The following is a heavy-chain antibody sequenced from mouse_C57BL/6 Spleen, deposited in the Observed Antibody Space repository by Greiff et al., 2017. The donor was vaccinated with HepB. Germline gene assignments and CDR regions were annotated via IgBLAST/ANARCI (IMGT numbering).Heavy chain of an antibody. J-gene: IGHJ4*01. CDR2: IYPGDGDT. CDR1: GYAFSSSW. D-gene: IGHD4-1*02. CDR3: ARATGGGFYAMDY. Sequence: VKLMESGPELVKPGASVKISCKASGYAFSSSWMNWVKQRPVKGLEWIGRIYPGDGDTNYNGKFKGKATLTADKSSSTAYMQLSSLTSEDSAVYFCARATGGGFYAMDYWGQGTSVTVSS. V-gene: IGHV1-82*01.